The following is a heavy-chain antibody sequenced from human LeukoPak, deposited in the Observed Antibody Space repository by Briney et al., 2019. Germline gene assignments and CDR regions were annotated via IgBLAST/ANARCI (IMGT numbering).Heavy chain of an antibody. V-gene: IGHV1-2*02. D-gene: IGHD6-13*01. Sequence: GASLRVSCKASGYTFTAYYMHWVRQTPGQGLERMGWIKCDSGGTEYSRNYRGRVTMTRDTSISTAYMELTRLTSDDTAVYNCVGSNWAAGAAFDSWGQGTQVTVSS. CDR1: GYTFTAYY. CDR2: IKCDSGGT. J-gene: IGHJ4*02. CDR3: VGSNWAAGAAFDS.